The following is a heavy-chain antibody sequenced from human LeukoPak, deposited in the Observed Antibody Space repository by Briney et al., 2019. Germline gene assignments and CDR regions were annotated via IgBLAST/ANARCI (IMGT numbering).Heavy chain of an antibody. CDR2: INPSGGST. D-gene: IGHD4-17*01. CDR3: ARGRMTTVTTFDYRIDY. Sequence: GASVKVSCKASGYTFTSYYMHWVRQAPGQGLEWMGMINPSGGSTSYAQKFQGRVTMTRDMSTSTVYMELSSLRSEDTAVYYCARGRMTTVTTFDYRIDYWGQGTLVTVSS. V-gene: IGHV1-46*01. CDR1: GYTFTSYY. J-gene: IGHJ4*02.